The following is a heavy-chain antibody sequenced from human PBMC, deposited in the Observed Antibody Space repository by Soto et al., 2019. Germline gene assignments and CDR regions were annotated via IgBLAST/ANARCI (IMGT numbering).Heavy chain of an antibody. D-gene: IGHD2-15*01. CDR3: ARDPVVGQSPLYGMDV. V-gene: IGHV1-69*12. CDR1: GGTFSSYA. J-gene: IGHJ6*02. Sequence: QVQLVQSGAEVKKPGSSVKVSCKASGGTFSSYAISWVRQAPGQGLEWMGGKNPIFGTANYAKKCQGRVTITADETTSTGYRGLSSLSYDDAAVYYCARDPVVGQSPLYGMDVWGQVTTVTVSS. CDR2: KNPIFGTA.